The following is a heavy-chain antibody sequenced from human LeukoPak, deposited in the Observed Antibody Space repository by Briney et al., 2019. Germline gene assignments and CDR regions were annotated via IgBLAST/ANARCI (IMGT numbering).Heavy chain of an antibody. V-gene: IGHV3-23*01. D-gene: IGHD2-15*01. J-gene: IGHJ4*02. Sequence: GGSLRLSCAASGFTFSSYAMSWVRQAPGKGLEWVSAIGGGGVTTDYADSVKGRFTISRDNAKNTLDLQMSSLRAEDTAVYYCARVDCSGGSCYFDYWGQGTLVTVSS. CDR3: ARVDCSGGSCYFDY. CDR1: GFTFSSYA. CDR2: IGGGGVTT.